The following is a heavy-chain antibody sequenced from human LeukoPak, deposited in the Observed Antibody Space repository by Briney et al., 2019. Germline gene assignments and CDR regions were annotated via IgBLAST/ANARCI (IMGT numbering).Heavy chain of an antibody. CDR2: ISGSGGST. V-gene: IGHV3-23*01. CDR1: GFTFSSYA. D-gene: IGHD2-2*01. CDR3: AKEGGRVVPAAIGFDY. Sequence: GGSLRLSCAASGFTFSSYAMSWVRQAPGKGLEWVSAISGSGGSTYYADSVKGRFTISRDNSKNTLYLQMNSLRAEDTAVYYCAKEGGRVVPAAIGFDYWGQGTLVTVSS. J-gene: IGHJ4*02.